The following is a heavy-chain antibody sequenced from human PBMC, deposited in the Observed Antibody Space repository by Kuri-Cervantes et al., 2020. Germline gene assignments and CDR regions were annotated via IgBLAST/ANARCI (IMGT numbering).Heavy chain of an antibody. Sequence: GGSLRLSCAASGFSFNSFNILWVRQAPGKGLEWVSAISGSGGSTYYADSVKGRFTISRDNSKNTLYLQMNSLRAEDTAVYYCAKATKGAFDIWGQGTIVTVSS. J-gene: IGHJ3*02. CDR3: AKATKGAFDI. CDR2: ISGSGGST. V-gene: IGHV3-23*01. CDR1: GFSFNSFN.